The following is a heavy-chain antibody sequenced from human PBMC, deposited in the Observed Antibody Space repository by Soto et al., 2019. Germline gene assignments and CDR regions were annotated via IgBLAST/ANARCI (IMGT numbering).Heavy chain of an antibody. J-gene: IGHJ6*02. CDR1: GFTFSSSW. V-gene: IGHV3-21*01. D-gene: IGHD2-2*01. CDR3: ARDTSSSYNYYYGMDV. Sequence: GGSLRLSCVVSGFTFSSSWMHWVRQAPGKGLEWVSSISGTSNYIYYVDSVKGRFTISRDNAKNSLYLQMNSLRAEDTAVYFCARDTSSSYNYYYGMDVWGQGTTVTVSS. CDR2: ISGTSNYI.